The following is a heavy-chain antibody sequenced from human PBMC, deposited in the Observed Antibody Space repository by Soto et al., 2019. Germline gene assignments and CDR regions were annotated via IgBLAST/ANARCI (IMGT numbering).Heavy chain of an antibody. D-gene: IGHD1-7*01. J-gene: IGHJ6*02. V-gene: IGHV1-69*13. CDR3: ARVPRPLNWNYGLDYYYYGMDV. CDR1: GGTFSSYA. CDR2: IIPIFGTA. Sequence: SVKVSCKASGGTFSSYAISWVRQAPGQGLEWMGGIIPIFGTANYAQKFQGRVTITADESTSTAYMELSSLRSEDTAVYYCARVPRPLNWNYGLDYYYYGMDVWGQGTTVTVSS.